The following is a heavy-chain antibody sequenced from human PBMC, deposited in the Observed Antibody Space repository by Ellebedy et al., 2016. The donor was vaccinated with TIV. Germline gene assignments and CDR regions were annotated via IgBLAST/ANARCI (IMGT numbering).Heavy chain of an antibody. J-gene: IGHJ4*02. Sequence: GESLKISCAASGFTFSSYTMNWVRQAPGKGLEWVSSISSSSSYIYYADSVKGRFTISRDNAKNSLYLQMNSLRAEDTAVYYCARENYYYHSSGYYPYYFDCWGQGTLVTVSS. V-gene: IGHV3-21*01. CDR3: ARENYYYHSSGYYPYYFDC. CDR1: GFTFSSYT. D-gene: IGHD3-22*01. CDR2: ISSSSSYI.